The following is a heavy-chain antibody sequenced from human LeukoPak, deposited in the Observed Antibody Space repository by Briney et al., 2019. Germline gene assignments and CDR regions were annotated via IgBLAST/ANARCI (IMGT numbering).Heavy chain of an antibody. CDR3: TRAAAGTFFDLGAFRD. J-gene: IGHJ4*02. D-gene: IGHD6-13*01. CDR2: IRSKAYGGTT. Sequence: GGSLRLSCTASGFTFGDYAMSWVRQAPGKGLEWVGFIRSKAYGGTTEYAASVKGRFTISRVDSKSIAYLQMNSLKTEDTAVYYCTRAAAGTFFDLGAFRDWGQGTLVTVSS. CDR1: GFTFGDYA. V-gene: IGHV3-49*04.